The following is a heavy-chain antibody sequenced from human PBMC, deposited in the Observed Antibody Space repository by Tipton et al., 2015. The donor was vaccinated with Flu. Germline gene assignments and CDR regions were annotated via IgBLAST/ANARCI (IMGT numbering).Heavy chain of an antibody. V-gene: IGHV1-69*01. CDR3: ARADCSSTSCYTNYFYGMDV. Sequence: QLVQSGAEVKKPGSSVKVSCKASGGTFSSYAISWVRQAPGQGLEWMGGIIPIFGTANYAQKFQGRVTITADESTSTAYMELSSLRSEDTAVYYCARADCSSTSCYTNYFYGMDVWGQGTTVTVSS. D-gene: IGHD2-2*02. CDR1: GGTFSSYA. J-gene: IGHJ6*02. CDR2: IIPIFGTA.